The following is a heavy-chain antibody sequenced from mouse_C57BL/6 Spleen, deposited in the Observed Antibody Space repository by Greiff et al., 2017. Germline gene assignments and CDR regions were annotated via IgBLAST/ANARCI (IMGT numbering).Heavy chain of an antibody. J-gene: IGHJ4*01. V-gene: IGHV1-50*01. CDR1: GYTFTSYW. Sequence: QVQLQQPGAELVKPGASVKLSCKASGYTFTSYWMQWVKQRPGQGLEWIGEIDPSDSYTNYNQKFKGKATLPVDTSSSTAYMQLSSLTSEDAAVYYCARRMAVYYAMDYWGQGTSVTVSS. CDR3: ARRMAVYYAMDY. CDR2: IDPSDSYT.